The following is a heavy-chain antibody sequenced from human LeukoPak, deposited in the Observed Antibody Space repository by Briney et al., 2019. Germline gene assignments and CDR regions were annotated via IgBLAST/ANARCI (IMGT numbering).Heavy chain of an antibody. D-gene: IGHD3-3*01. CDR3: ASKYYDFWSGYYYFDY. J-gene: IGHJ4*02. V-gene: IGHV4-34*01. CDR1: GGSFSGYY. Sequence: PSETLSLTCAVYGGSFSGYYWSWIRQPPAKGLEWIGEINHSGSTNYNPSLKSRVTISVDTSKNQFSLKLSSVTAADTAVYYCASKYYDFWSGYYYFDYWGQGTLVTVSS. CDR2: INHSGST.